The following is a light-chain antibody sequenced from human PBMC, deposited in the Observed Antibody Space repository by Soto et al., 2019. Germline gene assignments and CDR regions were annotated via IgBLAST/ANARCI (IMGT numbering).Light chain of an antibody. Sequence: DIVMTQSPLSLPVTPGEPASISCRSSQSLLHSNGYNYLHWYLQKPGQAPQLLIYVGSSRASRDPDRSSDSGSGTDFTLRISRVEAEDVGVYYCMKTLQTPPTVCKGTKLEIK. CDR2: VGS. J-gene: IGKJ2*01. CDR3: MKTLQTPPT. CDR1: QSLLHSNGYNY. V-gene: IGKV2-28*01.